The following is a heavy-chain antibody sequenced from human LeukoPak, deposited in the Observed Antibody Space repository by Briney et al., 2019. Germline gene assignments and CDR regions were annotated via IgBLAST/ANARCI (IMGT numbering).Heavy chain of an antibody. Sequence: ASVKVSCKASVYAFIIHGITWVRQAPGQGLEWMGWISTYSGNTHYAQKFQGRVTLSKDTSTTTAYLELRSLGSDDTAVYYCARDLAVLGVVFTSYMDVWGKGTPVTVSS. D-gene: IGHD3-3*01. J-gene: IGHJ6*03. CDR2: ISTYSGNT. CDR3: ARDLAVLGVVFTSYMDV. V-gene: IGHV1-18*01. CDR1: VYAFIIHG.